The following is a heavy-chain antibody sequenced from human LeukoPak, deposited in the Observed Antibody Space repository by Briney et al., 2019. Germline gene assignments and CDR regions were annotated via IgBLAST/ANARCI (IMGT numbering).Heavy chain of an antibody. V-gene: IGHV4-59*08. D-gene: IGHD2-15*01. J-gene: IGHJ4*02. Sequence: SETLSLTCSVSGDDVSSFYWNWIRQSPGRGLEWIGNIHYSGSSIYNPSLRSRTTMSIDTSERQFFLKLTSVTAADTAVYYCVLAPNSNWFDFWGQGTLVTVSS. CDR1: GDDVSSFY. CDR2: IHYSGSS. CDR3: VLAPNSNWFDF.